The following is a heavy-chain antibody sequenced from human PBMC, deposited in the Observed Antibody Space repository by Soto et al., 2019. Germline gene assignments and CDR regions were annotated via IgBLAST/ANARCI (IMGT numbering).Heavy chain of an antibody. D-gene: IGHD2-15*01. Sequence: GGSLRLSCAASGFTFSSYSMNWVRQAPGKGLEWVSSISSSSSYIYYADSVKGRFTISRDNAKNSLYLQMNSLRAEDTAVYYCARDRAGGIVRQYCSGGSCSHYYYGMDVWGQGTTVTVSS. J-gene: IGHJ6*02. CDR3: ARDRAGGIVRQYCSGGSCSHYYYGMDV. CDR1: GFTFSSYS. V-gene: IGHV3-21*01. CDR2: ISSSSSYI.